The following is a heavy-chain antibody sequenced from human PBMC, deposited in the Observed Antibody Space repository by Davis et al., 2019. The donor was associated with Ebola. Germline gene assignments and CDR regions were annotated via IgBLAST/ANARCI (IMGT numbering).Heavy chain of an antibody. Sequence: MPSETLSLTCAVYGGSFTDYFWSWIRQPPGKGLEWIGETSHHPDYTNYSPSFGGRVTISVDTSKNQFSLKLSSVTAADTAVYYCAGGYSYGQRWFDPWGQGTLVTVSS. J-gene: IGHJ5*02. CDR2: TSHHPDYT. D-gene: IGHD5-18*01. CDR1: GGSFTDYF. V-gene: IGHV4-34*01. CDR3: AGGYSYGQRWFDP.